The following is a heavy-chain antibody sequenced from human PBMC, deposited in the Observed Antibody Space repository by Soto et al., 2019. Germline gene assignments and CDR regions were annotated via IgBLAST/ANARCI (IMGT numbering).Heavy chain of an antibody. J-gene: IGHJ4*02. D-gene: IGHD1-20*01. Sequence: SETLSLTCTVSGGSISAYSCSWIRQLPGKGLEWIGYIHYTGSTNYNPSLKTRVTISVDTSKNHCSLRLSSVTAADTAVYFCATITRRDGGALYYFDYWGQGMLVTVSS. CDR1: GGSISAYS. V-gene: IGHV4-59*01. CDR3: ATITRRDGGALYYFDY. CDR2: IHYTGST.